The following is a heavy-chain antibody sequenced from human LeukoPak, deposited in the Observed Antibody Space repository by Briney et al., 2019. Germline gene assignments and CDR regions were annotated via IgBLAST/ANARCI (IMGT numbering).Heavy chain of an antibody. J-gene: IGHJ5*02. CDR2: IYTSGST. Sequence: SETLSLTCTVSGGSISSYNWSWIRQPAGKGLEWIGRIYTSGSTNYNPSLKSRVTMSVDTSKNQFSLKLSSVTAADTAVYYCAKEVRGVIVYWFDPWGQGTLVTVSS. CDR1: GGSISSYN. D-gene: IGHD3-10*01. V-gene: IGHV4-4*07. CDR3: AKEVRGVIVYWFDP.